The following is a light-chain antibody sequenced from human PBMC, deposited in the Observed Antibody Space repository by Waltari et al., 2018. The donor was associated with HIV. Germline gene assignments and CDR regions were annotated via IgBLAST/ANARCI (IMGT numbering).Light chain of an antibody. CDR2: GAS. CDR3: QQYNNWPQT. V-gene: IGKV3-15*01. CDR1: QNVNNN. J-gene: IGKJ2*01. Sequence: EIVLTQSPAILSVSPGERDTLSCRASQNVNNNLAWYQQKNGQAPRLLIYGASTRATDVPGRFSGSGSGTEFTLTVSNLQSEDFAVYYCQQYNNWPQTFGQGTKVEIK.